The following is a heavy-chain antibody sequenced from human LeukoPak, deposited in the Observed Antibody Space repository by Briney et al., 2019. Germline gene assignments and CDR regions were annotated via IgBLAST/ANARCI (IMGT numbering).Heavy chain of an antibody. V-gene: IGHV4-4*07. D-gene: IGHD5-12*01. J-gene: IGHJ3*02. CDR2: IHTSGST. Sequence: SETLSLTCIVSGGSFSSHYWSWIRQSAGKGPEWIGRIHTSGSTNYNPSLRSRLTMSVDTFKNQFSLKLTSVTAADTAVYYCARDRTGYIGYEGDPFDIWGQGTMVTVSS. CDR1: GGSFSSHY. CDR3: ARDRTGYIGYEGDPFDI.